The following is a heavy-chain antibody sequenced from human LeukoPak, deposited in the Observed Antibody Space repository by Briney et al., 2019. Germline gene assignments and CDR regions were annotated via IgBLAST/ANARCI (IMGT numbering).Heavy chain of an antibody. CDR3: ARGWLVRRFDF. Sequence: SETLSLTCAVYGGSFSGYYWSWIRQPPGKGLEWIGEINHRGSTNYNPSLKSRVTISVDTSKNQFSLNLSSVTAADTAVYYCARGWLVRRFDFWGQGILVTVSS. J-gene: IGHJ4*02. D-gene: IGHD6-19*01. V-gene: IGHV4-34*01. CDR1: GGSFSGYY. CDR2: INHRGST.